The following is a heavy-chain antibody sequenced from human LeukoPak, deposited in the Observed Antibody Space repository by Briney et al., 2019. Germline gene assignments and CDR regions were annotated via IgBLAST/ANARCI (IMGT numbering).Heavy chain of an antibody. D-gene: IGHD1-26*01. V-gene: IGHV3-7*01. CDR1: GFTFNNYL. Sequence: GGSLRLSCAASGFTFNNYLMTWVRQAPGKGLEWVANIKQDGSEKYYVDSVKGRFTISRDNAKNSLYLQMNSLRAEDTAVYYCAREESYYGFDYWGQGTLVTVSS. CDR3: AREESYYGFDY. J-gene: IGHJ4*02. CDR2: IKQDGSEK.